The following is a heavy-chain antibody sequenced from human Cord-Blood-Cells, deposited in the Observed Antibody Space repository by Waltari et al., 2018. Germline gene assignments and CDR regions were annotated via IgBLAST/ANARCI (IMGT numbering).Heavy chain of an antibody. CDR2: IYTSGST. CDR3: ARGGYYYDSSGYYFDY. V-gene: IGHV4-4*07. Sequence: QVQLQESGPGLVKPSETLSLTCTVSGGSISSYYWSWISQPAGKELEWIGRIYTSGSTNYNPSLKSRVTMSVDTSKNQFSLKLSSVTAADTAVYYCARGGYYYDSSGYYFDYWGQGTLVTVSS. D-gene: IGHD3-22*01. J-gene: IGHJ4*02. CDR1: GGSISSYY.